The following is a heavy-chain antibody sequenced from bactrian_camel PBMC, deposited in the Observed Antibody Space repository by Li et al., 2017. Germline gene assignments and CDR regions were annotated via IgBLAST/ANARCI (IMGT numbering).Heavy chain of an antibody. Sequence: HVQLVESGGGSGQVGGSLRLSCAISGYLTDRYCVGWFRQAPGKEREGVATIDSGGSTTYVDSVKGRFTISSNGARNRWFLEMNNLKSEDTAFYYCAIPYEGYWCFASTFSAGFEGYWGQGTQVTVS. D-gene: IGHD3*01. V-gene: IGHV3S53*01. CDR1: GYLTDRYC. CDR3: AIPYEGYWCFASTFSAGFEGY. J-gene: IGHJ6*01. CDR2: IDSGGST.